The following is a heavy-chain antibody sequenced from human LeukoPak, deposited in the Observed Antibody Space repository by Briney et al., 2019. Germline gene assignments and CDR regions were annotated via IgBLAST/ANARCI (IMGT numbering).Heavy chain of an antibody. D-gene: IGHD3-10*01. CDR1: GYTFTSYG. CDR2: ISAYNGNT. J-gene: IGHJ4*02. V-gene: IGHV1-18*01. Sequence: ASVKVSCTASGYTFTSYGISWVRQAPGQGLEWMGWISAYNGNTNYAQKLQGRVTMTTDTSTSTAYMELRSLRSDDTAVYYCARHLKHYYGSGSYLTSWGQGTLVTVSS. CDR3: ARHLKHYYGSGSYLTS.